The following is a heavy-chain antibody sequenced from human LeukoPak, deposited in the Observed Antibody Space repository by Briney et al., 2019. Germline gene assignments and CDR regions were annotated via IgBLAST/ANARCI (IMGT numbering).Heavy chain of an antibody. V-gene: IGHV3-21*04. CDR1: GFTFSSYS. CDR2: ISSSSSYI. Sequence: PGGSLRLSCAASGFTFSSYSVNWVRQAPGKGLEWVSSISSSSSYIYYADSVKGRFTISRDNSKNIVYLRMNSLRAEDTAVYFCANSRGYGSGNLWGQGTLVTVSS. CDR3: ANSRGYGSGNL. J-gene: IGHJ4*02. D-gene: IGHD3-10*01.